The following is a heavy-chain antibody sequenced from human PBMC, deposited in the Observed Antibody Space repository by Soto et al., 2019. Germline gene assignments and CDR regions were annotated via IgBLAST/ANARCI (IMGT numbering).Heavy chain of an antibody. D-gene: IGHD6-6*01. Sequence: LRLSCAAFGFTFSSYSMHWVRQAPGMGLEWVAVISYDGRNEYYADSGKGRFTISRDNSKNTLYLQMNSLTPEDTAVYYCARVYSSLDYGIDYWGQGTLVTVSS. V-gene: IGHV3-30*04. J-gene: IGHJ4*02. CDR3: ARVYSSLDYGIDY. CDR2: ISYDGRNE. CDR1: GFTFSSYS.